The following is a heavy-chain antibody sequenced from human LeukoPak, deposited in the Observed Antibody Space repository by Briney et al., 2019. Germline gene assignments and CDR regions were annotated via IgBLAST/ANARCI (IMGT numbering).Heavy chain of an antibody. CDR3: AGGEGPLRYFDWLSPLGRNWFDP. Sequence: PSETLSLTCTVSGRSISSSSYYWGWIRQPPGKGLEWIGSIYYSGSTYYNPALKSRVTISVDTSKNQFSLKLSSVTAADTAVYYCAGGEGPLRYFDWLSPLGRNWFDPWGQGTLVTVSS. D-gene: IGHD3-9*01. J-gene: IGHJ5*02. V-gene: IGHV4-39*07. CDR1: GRSISSSSYY. CDR2: IYYSGST.